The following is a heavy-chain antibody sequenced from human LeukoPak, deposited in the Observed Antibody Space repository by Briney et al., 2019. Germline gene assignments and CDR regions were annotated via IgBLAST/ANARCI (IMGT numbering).Heavy chain of an antibody. Sequence: GESLNISCRGSGYLFTTYWIAWVRQLPGKGLAWMGIIHPGDSDPRSSPSFHGQVTISVDKSINTAFLQWSSLMASDTAMYYCARHKTGLLRGLLLPYFDSWGQGALVAVSS. D-gene: IGHD2-21*02. CDR3: ARHKTGLLRGLLLPYFDS. CDR1: GYLFTTYW. J-gene: IGHJ4*02. V-gene: IGHV5-51*01. CDR2: IHPGDSDP.